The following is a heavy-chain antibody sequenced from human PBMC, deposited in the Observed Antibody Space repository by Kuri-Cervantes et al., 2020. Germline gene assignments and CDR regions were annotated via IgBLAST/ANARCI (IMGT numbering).Heavy chain of an antibody. J-gene: IGHJ4*02. CDR2: IWYDGSNK. V-gene: IGHV3-33*01. D-gene: IGHD3-10*01. CDR1: GFTFSSYG. Sequence: GESLKISCAASGFTFSSYGMHWVRQAPGKGLEWVAVIWYDGSNKYYADSVKGRFTISRDNSNDTVYLQVNSLRAEDTAIYYCGRVRTMLREIDCWGQGTLVTVSS. CDR3: GRVRTMLREIDC.